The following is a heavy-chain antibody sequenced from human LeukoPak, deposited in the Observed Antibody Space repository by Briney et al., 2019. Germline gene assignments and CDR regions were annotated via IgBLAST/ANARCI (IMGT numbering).Heavy chain of an antibody. CDR1: GFTFSSYW. J-gene: IGHJ1*01. Sequence: PGGSLRLSCTASGFTFSSYWMHWVRQVAGKGLVWVSRINSDGSRTDYADSVKGRFTISRDNAKNTLYLQMNSLRAEDTALYYCARVPITLAGTKDAKYFQHWGQGTLVTVSS. V-gene: IGHV3-74*01. CDR3: ARVPITLAGTKDAKYFQH. D-gene: IGHD6-19*01. CDR2: INSDGSRT.